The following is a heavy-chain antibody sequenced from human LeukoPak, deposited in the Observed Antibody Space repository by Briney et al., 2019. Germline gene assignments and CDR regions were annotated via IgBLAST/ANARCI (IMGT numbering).Heavy chain of an antibody. D-gene: IGHD2-21*02. CDR1: GGTFSSYA. CDR3: ARTRRCGGDCYSVYYFDN. V-gene: IGHV1-69*13. CDR2: IIPIFGTA. J-gene: IGHJ4*02. Sequence: SVKVSCKASGGTFSSYAISWVRQAPGQGLEWMGGIIPIFGTANYAQKFQGRVTITADESTSTAYMELSSLRSEDTAVYYCARTRRCGGDCYSVYYFDNWGQGTLVTVPS.